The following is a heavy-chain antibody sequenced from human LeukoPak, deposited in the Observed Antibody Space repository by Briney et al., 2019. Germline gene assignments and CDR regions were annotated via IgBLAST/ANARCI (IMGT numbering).Heavy chain of an antibody. CDR1: GGSISSGGYY. V-gene: IGHV4-31*02. D-gene: IGHD3-16*01. J-gene: IGHJ6*02. CDR3: ASGGSIGYYGMDV. CDR2: IYYSGST. Sequence: PSETLSLTWTVSGGSISSGGYYWSWIRQHPGKGLEWIGYIYYSGSTYYNPSLKSRVTISVDTSKNQFSLKLSSVTAADTAVYYCASGGSIGYYGMDVWGQGTTVTVSS.